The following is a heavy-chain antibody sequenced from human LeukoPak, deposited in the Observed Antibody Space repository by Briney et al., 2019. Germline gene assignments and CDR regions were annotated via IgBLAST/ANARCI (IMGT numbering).Heavy chain of an antibody. J-gene: IGHJ5*02. Sequence: ASVTVSCKASGGTFSSYAISWVRQAPGQGLERMGGIIPIFGTANYAQKFQGRVTITADESTSTACMELSSLRSEDTAVYYCARGKPYHSGFLYNWFDPWGQGTLVTVSS. CDR3: ARGKPYHSGFLYNWFDP. CDR1: GGTFSSYA. V-gene: IGHV1-69*13. CDR2: IIPIFGTA. D-gene: IGHD5-12*01.